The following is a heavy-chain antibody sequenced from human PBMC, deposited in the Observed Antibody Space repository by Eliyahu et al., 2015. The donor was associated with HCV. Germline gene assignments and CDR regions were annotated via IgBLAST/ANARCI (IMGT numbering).Heavy chain of an antibody. Sequence: QVQLQESGPGLVKPSETLSLTCTXSGGSXTTYYWSWIRQPPGKGLEWIGYIHYSGSTNYNPSLKSRVTISLDTSKNQFSLSLTSVTAADTAMYYCASGGGGIAVTGTGGWFDPWGQGTLVTVSS. CDR3: ASGGGGIAVTGTGGWFDP. CDR2: IHYSGST. CDR1: GGSXTTYY. J-gene: IGHJ5*02. D-gene: IGHD6-19*01. V-gene: IGHV4-59*01.